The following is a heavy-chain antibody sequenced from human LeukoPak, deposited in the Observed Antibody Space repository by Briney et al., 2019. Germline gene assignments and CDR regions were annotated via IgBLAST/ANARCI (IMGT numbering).Heavy chain of an antibody. J-gene: IGHJ4*02. CDR3: VRDRELNY. CDR1: GGSISIYY. V-gene: IGHV4-59*01. D-gene: IGHD1-26*01. Sequence: PSETLSLTCTASGGSISIYYWSWVRQPPGKGLEWIGHIYNSGSTNYNPSLKSRVTISVDTSKNQFSLKLTSVTAADTAVYYCVRDRELNYWGQGTLVTVPS. CDR2: IYNSGST.